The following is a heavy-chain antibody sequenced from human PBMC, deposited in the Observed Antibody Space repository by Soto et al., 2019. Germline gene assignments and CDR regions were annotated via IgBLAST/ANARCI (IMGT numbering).Heavy chain of an antibody. Sequence: GGSLRLSCAASGFTFSSYGMHWVRQAPGKGLEWVAVISYDGSNKYYADSVKGRFTISRDNSKNTLYLQMNSLRAEDTAVYYCEKEEAVAGTLDHWGQGTLVTVSS. CDR3: EKEEAVAGTLDH. CDR1: GFTFSSYG. CDR2: ISYDGSNK. V-gene: IGHV3-30*18. D-gene: IGHD6-19*01. J-gene: IGHJ4*02.